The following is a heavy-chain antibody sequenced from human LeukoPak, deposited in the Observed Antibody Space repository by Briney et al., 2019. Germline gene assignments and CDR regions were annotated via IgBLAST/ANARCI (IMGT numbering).Heavy chain of an antibody. J-gene: IGHJ4*02. D-gene: IGHD3-3*01. CDR1: GGSISSGGYY. V-gene: IGHV4-30-2*01. Sequence: TVSLTCTVSGGSISSGGYYWSWIRQPPGKGLEWIGYIYHSGSTYYNPSLKSRVTISVDRSKNQFSLKLSSVTAADTAVYYCARGTDYDFWSGYYRGYYFDYWGQGTLVTVSS. CDR3: ARGTDYDFWSGYYRGYYFDY. CDR2: IYHSGST.